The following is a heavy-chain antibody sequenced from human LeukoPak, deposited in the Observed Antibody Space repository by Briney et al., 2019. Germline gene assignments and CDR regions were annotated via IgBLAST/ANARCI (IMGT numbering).Heavy chain of an antibody. J-gene: IGHJ4*02. CDR1: GFTFSSYE. Sequence: GGSLRLSCAASGFTFSSYEMNWVRQAPGKGLEWVSYISSSGSTIYYADSVKGRFTISRDNAKNSLYLQMNSLRAEDTAVYYCAKVFGARTGGCGYWGQGTLVTVSS. CDR2: ISSSGSTI. CDR3: AKVFGARTGGCGY. D-gene: IGHD1-14*01. V-gene: IGHV3-48*03.